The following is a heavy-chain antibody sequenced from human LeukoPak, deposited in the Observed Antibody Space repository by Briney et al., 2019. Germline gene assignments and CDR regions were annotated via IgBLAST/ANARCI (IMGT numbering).Heavy chain of an antibody. J-gene: IGHJ5*02. CDR2: IYYSGST. V-gene: IGHV4-39*01. CDR1: GGSISSSSYY. CDR3: ARRGITMVHPPWFDP. D-gene: IGHD3-10*01. Sequence: SETLSLTCTVSGGSISSSSYYWGWIRQPPGKGLEWIGSIYYSGSTYYNPSLKSRVTISVDTSKNQFSLKLSSVTAADTAVYYCARRGITMVHPPWFDPWGQGTLVTVSS.